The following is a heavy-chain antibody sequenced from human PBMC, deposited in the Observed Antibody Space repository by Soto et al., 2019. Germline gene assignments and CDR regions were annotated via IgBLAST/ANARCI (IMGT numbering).Heavy chain of an antibody. CDR2: ISTITNYT. J-gene: IGHJ4*02. Sequence: PGGSLRLSCAASGFTFTNYRMNWVRQAPGKGLEFVSCISTITNYTYYADSVKGRFTISRDNAKDSLSLQMSSLRAEDTAVYYCARGHNRIDFWGQGTLVTVSS. V-gene: IGHV3-21*01. D-gene: IGHD2-15*01. CDR3: ARGHNRIDF. CDR1: GFTFTNYR.